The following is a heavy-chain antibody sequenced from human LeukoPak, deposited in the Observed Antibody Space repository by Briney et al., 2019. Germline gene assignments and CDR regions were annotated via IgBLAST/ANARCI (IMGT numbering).Heavy chain of an antibody. D-gene: IGHD3-9*01. CDR1: GYTFTSSN. J-gene: IGHJ6*02. CDR3: ARGLDVERSSAWSWGPKKFYYNVMDV. CDR2: MNPSSGNT. V-gene: IGHV1-8*01. Sequence: ASVRVSYKVSGYTFTSSNINWVRQAPGQGVEWMGWMNPSSGNTAYAQRFQGRVTMTRDTSTNTAFLQLTSLRSEDTAVYYCARGLDVERSSAWSWGPKKFYYNVMDVWGQGTTVTVSS.